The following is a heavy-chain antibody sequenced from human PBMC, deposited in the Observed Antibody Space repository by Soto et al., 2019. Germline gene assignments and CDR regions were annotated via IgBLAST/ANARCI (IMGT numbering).Heavy chain of an antibody. J-gene: IGHJ5*02. D-gene: IGHD6-13*01. Sequence: VTVSCKTSGYTFTSYGINCVRQPPVQGLEWMGGIIPIFGTANYAQKFQGRVTITADESTSTAYMELSSQRSEDTAVYYCARDHGRSSWAYNWFDPWGQGTLVTVSS. CDR2: IIPIFGTA. V-gene: IGHV1-69*01. CDR1: GYTFTSYG. CDR3: ARDHGRSSWAYNWFDP.